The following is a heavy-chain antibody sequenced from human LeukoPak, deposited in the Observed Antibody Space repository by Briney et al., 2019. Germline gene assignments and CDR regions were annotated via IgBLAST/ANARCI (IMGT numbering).Heavy chain of an antibody. Sequence: PSETLSLTCTVSGGSISSGNRHWGWIRQPPGKGLEWIGTIYHSGSTYYNPSLKSRVTISVETSKNQFSLKLNSVTAADTAVYYCARHRDGYSYPIDHWGQGTLVTVSS. CDR3: ARHRDGYSYPIDH. CDR1: GGSISSGNRH. CDR2: IYHSGST. V-gene: IGHV4-39*01. J-gene: IGHJ4*02. D-gene: IGHD5-24*01.